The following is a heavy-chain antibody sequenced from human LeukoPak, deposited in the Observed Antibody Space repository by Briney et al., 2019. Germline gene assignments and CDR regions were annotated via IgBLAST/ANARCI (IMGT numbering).Heavy chain of an antibody. V-gene: IGHV3-53*01. CDR1: AITGSTNY. CDR3: ARWYCRSSCYYDY. CDR2: RYADGET. J-gene: IGHJ4*02. Sequence: PAGSLRLSCAASAITGSTNYVSWVRQAPGKGLASVSMRYADGETHYADSARGRFTISRDNSTNTLYLQMTSLRAEDTAVYYCARWYCRSSCYYDYWGQGTLVTVSS. D-gene: IGHD3-22*01.